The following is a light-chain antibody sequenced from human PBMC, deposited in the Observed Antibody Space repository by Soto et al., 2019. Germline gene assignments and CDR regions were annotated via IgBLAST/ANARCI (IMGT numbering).Light chain of an antibody. Sequence: DIQMTQSPSSLSASVGDRVTITCRASQSISNNLAWYQQKPGQVPKLLIYGASTLQSGVPARYSGSGSGTDFTLTISSRQQEDVATYYCQKYDSAPMTFGQGTKVEF. CDR2: GAS. V-gene: IGKV1-27*01. CDR1: QSISNN. CDR3: QKYDSAPMT. J-gene: IGKJ1*01.